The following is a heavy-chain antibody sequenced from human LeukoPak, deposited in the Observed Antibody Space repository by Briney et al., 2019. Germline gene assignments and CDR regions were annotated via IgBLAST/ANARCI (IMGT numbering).Heavy chain of an antibody. D-gene: IGHD5-12*01. CDR1: GGSVSSGSYY. Sequence: SETLSLTCTVSGGSVSSGSYYWSWIRQPPGKGLEWIGYIYDSGRTNYNPSLESRVTISVDTSKNQFSLKLTSVTAADTAVYYCARSRLRPIIFDCWGQRILVTVSS. V-gene: IGHV4-61*01. J-gene: IGHJ4*02. CDR2: IYDSGRT. CDR3: ARSRLRPIIFDC.